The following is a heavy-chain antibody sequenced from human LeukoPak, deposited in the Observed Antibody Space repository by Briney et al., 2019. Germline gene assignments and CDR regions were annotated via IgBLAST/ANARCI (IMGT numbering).Heavy chain of an antibody. Sequence: TGGSLRLSCVASGFTFSSYWATWVRQAPGKGLEWVANIDPDGSHQYYVDSVKGRFTISKDNAKNSLYLQMNSLRAEDTAVYYCARHVLRYFDWLLWGYYFDYWGQGTLVTVSS. CDR2: IDPDGSHQ. CDR3: ARHVLRYFDWLLWGYYFDY. D-gene: IGHD3-9*01. CDR1: GFTFSSYW. V-gene: IGHV3-7*01. J-gene: IGHJ4*02.